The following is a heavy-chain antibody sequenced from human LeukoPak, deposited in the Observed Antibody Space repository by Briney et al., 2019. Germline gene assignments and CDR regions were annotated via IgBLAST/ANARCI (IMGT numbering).Heavy chain of an antibody. CDR1: GFTVSSNH. V-gene: IGHV3-53*01. CDR2: IYSGGST. D-gene: IGHD6-13*01. J-gene: IGHJ5*02. Sequence: PGGSLRLSCAASGFTVSSNHMSWVRQAPGKGLEWVSVIYSGGSTYYADSVKGRFTISRDNSKNTLYLQMNSLRAEDTAVYYCAALLDSSSRSWFDPWGQGTLVTVSS. CDR3: AALLDSSSRSWFDP.